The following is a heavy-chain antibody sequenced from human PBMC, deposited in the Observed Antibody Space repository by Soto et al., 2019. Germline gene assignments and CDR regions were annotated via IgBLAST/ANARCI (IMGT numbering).Heavy chain of an antibody. CDR2: IYYSGST. D-gene: IGHD3-22*01. V-gene: IGHV4-59*01. Sequence: SETLSLTCTVSGGSISSYYWSWIRQPPGKGLEWIGYIYYSGSTNYNPSLKSRVTISVDTSKNQFSLKLSSVTAADTPVYYCERDYDSSGYYLDYWGQATQVSVSS. CDR3: ERDYDSSGYYLDY. CDR1: GGSISSYY. J-gene: IGHJ4*02.